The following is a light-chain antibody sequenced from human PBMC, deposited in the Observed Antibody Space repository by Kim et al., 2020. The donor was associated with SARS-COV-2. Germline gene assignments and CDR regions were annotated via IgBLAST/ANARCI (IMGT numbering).Light chain of an antibody. CDR3: QQYSNSLGT. V-gene: IGKV3-20*01. CDR1: QSVSSIY. CDR2: RTS. Sequence: DIVLTQSPDTRSLSPGEGATLSCRASQSVSSIYLAWYQQKLGQAPRLLIYRTSIRATGIPDRFSGSGSGADFTLTISRLEPEDFAVYYCQQYSNSLGTFGQGTKLEI. J-gene: IGKJ2*02.